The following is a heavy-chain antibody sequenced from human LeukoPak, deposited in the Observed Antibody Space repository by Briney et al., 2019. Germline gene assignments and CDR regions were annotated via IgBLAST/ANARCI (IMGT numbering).Heavy chain of an antibody. D-gene: IGHD6-19*01. V-gene: IGHV1-69*13. J-gene: IGHJ4*02. CDR1: GGTFSNYA. Sequence: SVKVSCKASGGTFSNYAISWVRQAPGQGLEWMGGIITNFGTTNYAQKYQGRVTITADESTSTVYMELSSLRSDDTAVYYCARLAVAGYFDYWGQGTLVTVSS. CDR2: IITNFGTT. CDR3: ARLAVAGYFDY.